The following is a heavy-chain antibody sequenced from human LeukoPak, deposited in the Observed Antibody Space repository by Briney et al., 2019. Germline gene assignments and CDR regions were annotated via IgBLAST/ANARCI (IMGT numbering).Heavy chain of an antibody. CDR3: ARGLRDYGGIDY. CDR1: GGSISSGGYS. D-gene: IGHD4-23*01. Sequence: SETLSLTCTLSGGSISSGGYSWSWIRQHPGKGLEWIGYIYYSGSTYYNPSLKSRVTISVDTSKNQFSLKLSSVTAADTAVYYCARGLRDYGGIDYWGQGTLVTVSS. V-gene: IGHV4-31*03. J-gene: IGHJ4*02. CDR2: IYYSGST.